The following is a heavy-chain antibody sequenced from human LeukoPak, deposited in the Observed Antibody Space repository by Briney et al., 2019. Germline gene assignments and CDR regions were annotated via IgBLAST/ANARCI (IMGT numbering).Heavy chain of an antibody. CDR1: GGSFSGYY. CDR3: ARPRSGSLDY. V-gene: IGHV4-34*01. Sequence: PSETLSLTCAVYGGSFSGYYWSWIRQPPGKGLEWIGEINHSGSTNYNPSLKSRVTISVDTSKNQFSLKLGSVTAADTAVYYCARPRSGSLDYWGQGTLVTVSS. J-gene: IGHJ4*02. CDR2: INHSGST. D-gene: IGHD3-10*01.